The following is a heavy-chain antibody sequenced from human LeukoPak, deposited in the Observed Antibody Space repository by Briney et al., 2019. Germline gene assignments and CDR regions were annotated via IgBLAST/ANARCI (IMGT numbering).Heavy chain of an antibody. Sequence: GGSLRLSCAASGFTFSSYWMHWVRQAPGKGLVWVSRINSDGSRTNQADSVKGRFTISGDNAENTLYLQMNSLRVEDTAMYYCTRSGRGGAFDIWGRGTMVTVSS. J-gene: IGHJ3*02. CDR2: INSDGSRT. CDR1: GFTFSSYW. D-gene: IGHD1-26*01. CDR3: TRSGRGGAFDI. V-gene: IGHV3-74*01.